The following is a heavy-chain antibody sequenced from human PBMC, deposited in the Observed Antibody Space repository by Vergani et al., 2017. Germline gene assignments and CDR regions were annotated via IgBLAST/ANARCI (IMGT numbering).Heavy chain of an antibody. CDR1: GFTFSSYS. Sequence: EVQLVESGGGLVQPGGSLRLSCAASGFTFSSYSMNWVRQAPGKGLEWVSYISSSSSYIYYADSVKGRFTISRDNAKNSLYLQMNSLRAEDTAVYYCARDGGTSEGYSSGWYRVYYFDYWGQGTLVTVSS. CDR3: ARDGGTSEGYSSGWYRVYYFDY. CDR2: ISSSSSYI. D-gene: IGHD6-19*01. V-gene: IGHV3-21*05. J-gene: IGHJ4*02.